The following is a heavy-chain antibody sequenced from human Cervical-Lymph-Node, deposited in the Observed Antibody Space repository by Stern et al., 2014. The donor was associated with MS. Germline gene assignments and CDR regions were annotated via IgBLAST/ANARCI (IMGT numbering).Heavy chain of an antibody. CDR2: ISPYTGNT. CDR3: ERAGHWGSYFDY. Sequence: QLVQSGAEVTKPGASVKVSCKASGYTFTSSAINWVRQAPGQGLEWMGWISPYTGNTDYAQKLQGRVTMTTDTSTSTAYMELRSLRSDDTAVYYCERAGHWGSYFDYWGQGTLVTVSS. D-gene: IGHD7-27*01. J-gene: IGHJ4*02. V-gene: IGHV1-18*01. CDR1: GYTFTSSA.